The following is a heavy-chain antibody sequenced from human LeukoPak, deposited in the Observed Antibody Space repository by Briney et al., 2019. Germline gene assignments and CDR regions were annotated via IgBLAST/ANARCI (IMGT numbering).Heavy chain of an antibody. CDR2: INPNSGGT. CDR1: GYTFTCYY. CDR3: ARADQNLNWFDP. Sequence: ASVKVSCKASGYTFTCYYMHWVRQAPGQGLEWMGWINPNSGGTNYAQKFQGRVTMTRGTSISTAYMELSRLRSDDTAVYYCARADQNLNWFDPWGQGTLVTVSS. J-gene: IGHJ5*02. V-gene: IGHV1-2*02. D-gene: IGHD2/OR15-2a*01.